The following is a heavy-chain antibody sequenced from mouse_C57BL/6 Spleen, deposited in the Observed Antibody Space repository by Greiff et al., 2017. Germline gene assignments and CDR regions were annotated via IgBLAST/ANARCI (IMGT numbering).Heavy chain of an antibody. Sequence: VQLQQSGAELARPGASVKLSCKASGYTFTGYCISWVKQRPGQGLEWIGEIYPGSGNTYYNEKFKGKATLTAEKSSSTAYMQLSSLTSEDSAVYLCARCNDYVEDYWGQGTTLTVSS. V-gene: IGHV1-81*01. CDR1: GYTFTGYC. D-gene: IGHD2-4*01. CDR3: ARCNDYVEDY. CDR2: IYPGSGNT. J-gene: IGHJ2*01.